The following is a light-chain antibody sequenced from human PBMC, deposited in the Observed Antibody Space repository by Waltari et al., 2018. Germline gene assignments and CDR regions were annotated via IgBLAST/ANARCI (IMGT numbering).Light chain of an antibody. CDR1: GSNIGAGYD. CDR2: GTN. CDR3: QSYDTSLSVV. Sequence: QSVLTQPPSVSGAPGQRVTISCTGSGSNIGAGYDVHWYRQLPGKAPTLLIYGTNTRPLGVPDLFFGSQSGTSASLAIVGLQADDEADYYCQSYDTSLSVVFGGGTKLTVL. V-gene: IGLV1-40*01. J-gene: IGLJ2*01.